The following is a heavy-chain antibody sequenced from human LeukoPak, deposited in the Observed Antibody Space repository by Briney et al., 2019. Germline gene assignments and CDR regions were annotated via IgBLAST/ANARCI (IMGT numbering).Heavy chain of an antibody. J-gene: IGHJ4*02. CDR3: ARGVPGLAVAGTPSDY. D-gene: IGHD6-19*01. Sequence: ASVKVSGKASGYTFTGYYMHWVRQAPGQGLEWMGWINPNSGGTNYAQKFQGRVTMTRDTSISTAYMELSRLRSDDTAVYYCARGVPGLAVAGTPSDYWGQGTLVTVSS. V-gene: IGHV1-2*02. CDR2: INPNSGGT. CDR1: GYTFTGYY.